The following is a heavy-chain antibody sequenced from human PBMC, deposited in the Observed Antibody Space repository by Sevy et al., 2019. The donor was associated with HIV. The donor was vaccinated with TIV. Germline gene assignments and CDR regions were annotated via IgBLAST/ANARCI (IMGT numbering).Heavy chain of an antibody. CDR1: GFTFDDYG. Sequence: GGSLRLSCAASGFTFDDYGMSWVRQAPGKGLEWVSGINWNGGRTGYADSVKGRFTISRDNAKNSLYLQMNSLTAEDTAWYYCVSIKGLGVRGVIRDTDAFDIWGQGTMVTVSS. CDR2: INWNGGRT. J-gene: IGHJ3*02. CDR3: VSIKGLGVRGVIRDTDAFDI. V-gene: IGHV3-20*04. D-gene: IGHD3-10*01.